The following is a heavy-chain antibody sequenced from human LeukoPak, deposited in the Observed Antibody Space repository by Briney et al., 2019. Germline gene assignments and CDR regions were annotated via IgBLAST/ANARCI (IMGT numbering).Heavy chain of an antibody. J-gene: IGHJ4*02. D-gene: IGHD2-15*01. CDR3: ARRGVVIRDILVGFHKEAFYFDS. Sequence: GGSLRLSCAVSGITLSNYGMSWVRQAPGKGLEWVAGISDSGGSTNYADSVKGRFTISRDNPKNTLYLQMNSLRAEDTALYFCARRGVVIRDILVGFHKEAFYFDSWGQGALVTVSS. V-gene: IGHV3-23*01. CDR2: ISDSGGST. CDR1: GITLSNYG.